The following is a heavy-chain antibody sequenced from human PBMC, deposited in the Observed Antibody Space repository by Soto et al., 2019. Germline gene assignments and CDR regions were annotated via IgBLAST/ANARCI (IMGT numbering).Heavy chain of an antibody. D-gene: IGHD1-26*01. J-gene: IGHJ4*02. CDR3: AKDPSFSGFYYFDY. CDR2: ISGSGKNT. V-gene: IGHV3-23*01. Sequence: GGSLRLCCSASGLPFSSYSMNWVRPGPGKGLEWVSSISGSGKNTYYADSVKGRFTISRDNSNNTLYLQMNSLRAEDTAVYYCAKDPSFSGFYYFDYWGQGTLVTVSS. CDR1: GLPFSSYS.